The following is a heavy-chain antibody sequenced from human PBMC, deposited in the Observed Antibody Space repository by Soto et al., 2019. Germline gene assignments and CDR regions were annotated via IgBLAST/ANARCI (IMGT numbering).Heavy chain of an antibody. Sequence: PSETLSLTCTVSGGSISSCYWSWIRQPAGKGLEWIGRIYTSGSTNYNPSLKSRVTMSVDTSKNRFSLKLSSVTAADTAVYYCAASGSYFNYYYYYGMDVWGQGTTVTVSS. CDR2: IYTSGST. V-gene: IGHV4-4*07. J-gene: IGHJ6*02. CDR1: GGSISSCY. CDR3: AASGSYFNYYYYYGMDV. D-gene: IGHD1-26*01.